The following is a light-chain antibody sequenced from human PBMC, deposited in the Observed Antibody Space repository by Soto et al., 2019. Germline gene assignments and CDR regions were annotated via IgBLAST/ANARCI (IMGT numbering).Light chain of an antibody. CDR2: GAS. J-gene: IGKJ1*01. V-gene: IGKV3-20*01. Sequence: EVVLTQSPGTLSLSPGERATLSCRASQSVSSTYLAWYQQTPGQAPRLLMYGASTRATGVPDRFSGSGSGTDFSLTISRLKPEDFAVYYCQQYGSSPTFGQGTKVEIK. CDR3: QQYGSSPT. CDR1: QSVSSTY.